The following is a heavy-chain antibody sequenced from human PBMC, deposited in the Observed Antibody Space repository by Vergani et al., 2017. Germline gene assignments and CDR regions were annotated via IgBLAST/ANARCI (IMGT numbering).Heavy chain of an antibody. CDR2: IKQDGSED. D-gene: IGHD3-9*01. V-gene: IGHV3-7*01. J-gene: IGHJ5*01. CDR1: GFNFQIYW. CDR3: ARARCIETCYMSNWLDS. Sequence: EVLLVESGGDLVQPGGSLRLSCEASGFNFQIYWMGWVRQTAEKGLEWVANIKQDGSEDYYVDSVKGRFTISRDNAQNTLYLQMNSLRVEDTGVYYCARARCIETCYMSNWLDSWGQGTLVTVSS.